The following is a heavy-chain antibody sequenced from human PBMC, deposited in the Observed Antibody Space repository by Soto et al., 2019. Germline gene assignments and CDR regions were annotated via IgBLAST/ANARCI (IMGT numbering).Heavy chain of an antibody. V-gene: IGHV3-9*01. D-gene: IGHD2-2*02. CDR3: AKGYCDSTSCHRLDY. J-gene: IGHJ4*02. CDR1: GFTFDDYA. CDR2: ISWNSGTI. Sequence: GGSLRLSCAASGFTFDDYAMHWVRQAPGKGLEWVSGISWNSGTIGYADSVKGRFTISRDNANNSLYLQMNSLRAEDTALYYCAKGYCDSTSCHRLDYWGQGTLVTVSS.